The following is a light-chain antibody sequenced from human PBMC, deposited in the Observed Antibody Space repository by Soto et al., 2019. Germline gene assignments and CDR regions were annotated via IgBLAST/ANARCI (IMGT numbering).Light chain of an antibody. Sequence: EFVLTQSPATLSLSPGDRATLSCRASQSVSSNYLAWYQQIPGQAPRLHIYGVSSRAAGIPDRFSGSGSGTDFTLTINRLEPEDFAVYYCQQYHNTPITFGQGTRLEIK. V-gene: IGKV3-20*01. CDR1: QSVSSNY. CDR3: QQYHNTPIT. CDR2: GVS. J-gene: IGKJ5*01.